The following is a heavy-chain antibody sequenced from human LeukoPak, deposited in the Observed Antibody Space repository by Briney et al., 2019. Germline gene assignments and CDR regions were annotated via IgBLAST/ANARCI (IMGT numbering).Heavy chain of an antibody. CDR2: ISAYSGDT. V-gene: IGHV1-18*01. CDR3: ARDSPRVGINMVSWFDP. CDR1: GYTFSNYG. J-gene: IGHJ5*02. D-gene: IGHD3-10*01. Sequence: ASVKVSCKASGYTFSNYGISWVRQGPGQGLEWMGWISAYSGDTNYSQKFQGRVLMTRDTSTRTVYMELRSLRSDDTAIYYCARDSPRVGINMVSWFDPWGQGTLVTVSS.